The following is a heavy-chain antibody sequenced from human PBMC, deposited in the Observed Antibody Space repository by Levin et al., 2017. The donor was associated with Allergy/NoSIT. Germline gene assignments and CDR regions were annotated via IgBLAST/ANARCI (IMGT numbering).Heavy chain of an antibody. Sequence: SGPTLVKPTQTLTLTCTFSGFSLSTDGVGVGWIRQPPGKALEWLGIIYWDDDKRYSPSLKSRLTIAKDTSKNQVVLTLTNMDPVDTARYYCAHSEQSGYFGQLLYGTSWGFGYWGQGTLVTVSS. D-gene: IGHD3-10*01. CDR2: IYWDDDK. CDR1: GFSLSTDGVG. V-gene: IGHV2-5*02. CDR3: AHSEQSGYFGQLLYGTSWGFGY. J-gene: IGHJ4*02.